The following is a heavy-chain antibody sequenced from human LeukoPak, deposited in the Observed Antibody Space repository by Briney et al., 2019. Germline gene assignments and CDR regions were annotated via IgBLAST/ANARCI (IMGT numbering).Heavy chain of an antibody. CDR3: ARHKKWLAIDY. J-gene: IGHJ4*02. CDR2: IYHSGST. Sequence: SETLSLTCAVSGGSISSGGYSWSWIRQPPGKGLEWIGYIYHSGSTYYNPSLKSRVTISVDTSKNQFSLKLSSVTAADTAVYYCARHKKWLAIDYWGQGTLVTVSS. CDR1: GGSISSGGYS. D-gene: IGHD6-19*01. V-gene: IGHV4-30-2*01.